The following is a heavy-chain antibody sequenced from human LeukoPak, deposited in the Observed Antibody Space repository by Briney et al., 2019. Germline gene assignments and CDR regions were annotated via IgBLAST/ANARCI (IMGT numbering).Heavy chain of an antibody. D-gene: IGHD6-19*01. CDR2: ISSSGSTI. CDR3: ARDDEQWLVHDAFDI. Sequence: GGSLRLSCAASGFTFSSYEMNWVRQAPGKGLEWVSYISSSGSTIYYADSVKGRFTISRDNAKNSLYLQMNSLRAEDTAVYYCARDDEQWLVHDAFDIWGQGTMVTVSS. J-gene: IGHJ3*02. V-gene: IGHV3-48*03. CDR1: GFTFSSYE.